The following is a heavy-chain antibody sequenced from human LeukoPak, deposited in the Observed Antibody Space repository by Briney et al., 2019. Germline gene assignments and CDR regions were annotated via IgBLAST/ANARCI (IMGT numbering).Heavy chain of an antibody. J-gene: IGHJ5*01. V-gene: IGHV4-34*01. CDR3: ARGGGAASRRNYDLWSGVRSGNWFDP. Sequence: SETLSLTCAVYGGSFSGYYWSWIRQPPAKGLEWIWGINHSGSTNYNPSLKSRVTISVDTSKNQFSLKLSSVNAADTAVYYCARGGGAASRRNYDLWSGVRSGNWFDPWGQGTLVTVSS. D-gene: IGHD3-3*01. CDR2: INHSGST. CDR1: GGSFSGYY.